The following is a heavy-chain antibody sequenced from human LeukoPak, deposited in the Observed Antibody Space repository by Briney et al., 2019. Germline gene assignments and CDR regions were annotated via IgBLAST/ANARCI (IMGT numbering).Heavy chain of an antibody. CDR1: GGSISSGGYY. D-gene: IGHD3-16*02. J-gene: IGHJ4*02. Sequence: SETLSLTCTVSGGSISSGGYYWSWIRQHPGKGLEWIGYIYYSGSTYYNPSLKSRVTISVDTSKNQFSLKLSSVTAADAAVYYCARVRSSSHPNVWGSYRYYYFDYWGQGTLVTVSS. CDR2: IYYSGST. V-gene: IGHV4-31*03. CDR3: ARVRSSSHPNVWGSYRYYYFDY.